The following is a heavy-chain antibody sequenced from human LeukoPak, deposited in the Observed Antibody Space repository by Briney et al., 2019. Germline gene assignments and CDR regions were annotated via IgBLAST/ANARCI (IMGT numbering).Heavy chain of an antibody. V-gene: IGHV1-2*02. Sequence: ASVKVSCKASGYTFTGYYMHWVRQAPGQGLEWMGWINPNRGGTNYAQKFQGRVTMTRDTSISTAYMELSRLRSDDTAVYYCARPVVRGVFCAFDIWGQGTMVTVSS. CDR1: GYTFTGYY. D-gene: IGHD3-10*01. CDR2: INPNRGGT. CDR3: ARPVVRGVFCAFDI. J-gene: IGHJ3*02.